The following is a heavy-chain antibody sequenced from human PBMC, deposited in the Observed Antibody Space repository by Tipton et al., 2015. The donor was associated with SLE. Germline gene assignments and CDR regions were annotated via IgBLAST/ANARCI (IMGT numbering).Heavy chain of an antibody. CDR1: GGSISSSRDY. J-gene: IGHJ4*02. D-gene: IGHD3-3*01. CDR2: FYYTGST. CDR3: ARERRATYYDFWSGEGAFDY. Sequence: TLSLTCTVSGGSISSSRDYWGWIRQPPGRGLEWIGSFYYTGSTYYNPSLKSRVTISVDTSKNQFSLKLSSVTAADTAVYYCARERRATYYDFWSGEGAFDYWGQGTLVTVSS. V-gene: IGHV4-39*07.